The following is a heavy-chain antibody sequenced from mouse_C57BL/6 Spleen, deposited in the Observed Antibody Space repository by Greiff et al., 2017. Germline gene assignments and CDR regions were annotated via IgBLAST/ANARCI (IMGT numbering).Heavy chain of an antibody. Sequence: VQLKQSGPELVKPGASVKMSCKASGYTFTDYNMHWVKQSHGKSLEWIGYINPNNGGTSYNQKFKGKATLTVNKSSSTAYMELRSLTSEDSAVYYCARREASLRGFAYWGQGTLVTVSA. CDR1: GYTFTDYN. V-gene: IGHV1-22*01. CDR2: INPNNGGT. J-gene: IGHJ3*01. D-gene: IGHD1-2*01. CDR3: ARREASLRGFAY.